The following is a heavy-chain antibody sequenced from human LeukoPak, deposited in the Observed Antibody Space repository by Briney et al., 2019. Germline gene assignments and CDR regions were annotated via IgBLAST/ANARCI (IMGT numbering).Heavy chain of an antibody. V-gene: IGHV4-59*12. CDR3: ARDSRRELLHAFDI. CDR2: IYYSGST. Sequence: SETLSLTCTVSGGSISSYYWSWTRQPPGKGLEWIGYIYYSGSTNYNPSLKSRVTISVDTSKNQFSLKLSSVTAADTAVYYCARDSRRELLHAFDIWGXGTMXTVSS. J-gene: IGHJ3*02. D-gene: IGHD1-26*01. CDR1: GGSISSYY.